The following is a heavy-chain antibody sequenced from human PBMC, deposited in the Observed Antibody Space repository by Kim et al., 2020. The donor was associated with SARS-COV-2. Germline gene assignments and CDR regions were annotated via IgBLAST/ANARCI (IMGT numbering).Heavy chain of an antibody. D-gene: IGHD2-15*01. J-gene: IGHJ4*02. CDR2: ISSSSSTI. CDR1: GFTFSSYS. Sequence: GGSLRLSCAASGFTFSSYSMNWVRQAPGKGLEWVSYISSSSSTIYYADSVKGRFTISRDNAKNSLYLQMNSLRAEDTAVNYCARGAAYFDYWGQGTLVTVSS. V-gene: IGHV3-48*04. CDR3: ARGAAYFDY.